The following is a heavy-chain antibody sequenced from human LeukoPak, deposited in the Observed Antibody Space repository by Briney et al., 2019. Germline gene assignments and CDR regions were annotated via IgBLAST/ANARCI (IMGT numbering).Heavy chain of an antibody. V-gene: IGHV3-33*06. Sequence: AGGSLRLSCAASGFTFINYGMHWVRQAPGNGLDWVAVIWYDGSYKYYADSVQGRFTISRDNSKNTLYLQMNSLRAEDTAVYYCAKVVQYTAATGTGLDYWGQGTLVTVSS. CDR3: AKVVQYTAATGTGLDY. J-gene: IGHJ4*02. D-gene: IGHD6-13*01. CDR1: GFTFINYG. CDR2: IWYDGSYK.